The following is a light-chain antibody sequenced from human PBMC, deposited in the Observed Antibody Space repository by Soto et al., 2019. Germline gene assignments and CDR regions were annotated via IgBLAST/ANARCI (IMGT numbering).Light chain of an antibody. CDR2: DAS. V-gene: IGKV1-5*01. CDR3: QQYNSYSSLT. Sequence: DIQMTQSPSTLSVSVGDRVTITCRASQSISRYLGWYQQKPGKAPKLLIYDASSLESGVPSRFSGSGSGTEFTLTISSLQADDFATYYCQQYNSYSSLTFGQGAKV. J-gene: IGKJ1*01. CDR1: QSISRY.